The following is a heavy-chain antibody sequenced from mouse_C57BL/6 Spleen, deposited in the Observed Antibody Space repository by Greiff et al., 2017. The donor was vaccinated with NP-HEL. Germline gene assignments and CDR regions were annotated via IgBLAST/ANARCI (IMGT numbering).Heavy chain of an antibody. CDR1: GYTFTDHT. J-gene: IGHJ4*01. V-gene: IGHV1-78*01. CDR2: IHPSDGST. D-gene: IGHD1-1*01. CDR3: GYGSSGYAMDY. Sequence: VQLLESDAELVKPGASVKISCKVSGYTFTDHTIHWMQQRPEQGLEWIGNIHPSDGSTKYNEKFKGQATLTGEKSTSTAYMQLNSLTSEDSADYFCGYGSSGYAMDYWGQGTSVTVSS.